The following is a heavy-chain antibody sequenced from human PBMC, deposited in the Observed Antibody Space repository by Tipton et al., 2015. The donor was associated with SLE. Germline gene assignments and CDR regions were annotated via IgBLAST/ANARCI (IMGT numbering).Heavy chain of an antibody. CDR2: IYYSGST. J-gene: IGHJ4*02. CDR3: AGAEYSDYDWDY. Sequence: TLSLTCIVSGDSISSTSYYWGWIRQPPGKGLEWIGSIYYSGSTYYNPSLKSRVAVSVDTSKNQFSLKLSSVTAADTAVYHCAGAEYSDYDWDYWGQGTLVTVSS. CDR1: GDSISSTSYY. D-gene: IGHD5-12*01. V-gene: IGHV4-39*07.